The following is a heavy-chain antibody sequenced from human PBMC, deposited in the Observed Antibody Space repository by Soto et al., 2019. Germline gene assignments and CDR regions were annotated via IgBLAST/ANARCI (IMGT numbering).Heavy chain of an antibody. CDR1: GFRFNIYS. J-gene: IGHJ4*02. CDR2: MTSDTKTI. V-gene: IGHV3-48*02. Sequence: EVPLVESGGGLVQPGGSLRLSCAASGFRFNIYSMNWVRQAPGKGLEWSAYMTSDTKTIKYAESVKGRFTISRDNDNNLVYLQMNSLRDEDTAVYYCARSVEGHFDYWGQGTVVTVSA. CDR3: ARSVEGHFDY. D-gene: IGHD6-19*01.